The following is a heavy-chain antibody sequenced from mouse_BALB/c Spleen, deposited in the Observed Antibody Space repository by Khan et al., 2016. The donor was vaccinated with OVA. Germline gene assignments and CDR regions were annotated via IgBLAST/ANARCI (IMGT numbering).Heavy chain of an antibody. D-gene: IGHD2-14*01. CDR3: VRDGAYHRNDGWFAY. J-gene: IGHJ3*01. CDR1: GYTFTSYT. Sequence: QVQLKQSGAELARPGASVKMSCKASGYTFTSYTIHWIKVRPGQGLEWIGFINPSNGYTNYNQKFKDKATLTADKSSTTVHMQLSSLTSDDSAVYNCVRDGAYHRNDGWFAYWGQGTPVTVSA. V-gene: IGHV1-4*01. CDR2: INPSNGYT.